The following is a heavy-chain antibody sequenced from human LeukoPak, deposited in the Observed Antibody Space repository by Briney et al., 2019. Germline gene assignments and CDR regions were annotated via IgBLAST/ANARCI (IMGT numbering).Heavy chain of an antibody. D-gene: IGHD3-3*01. J-gene: IGHJ6*02. CDR1: GGSISSYY. CDR2: IYTSGST. V-gene: IGHV4-4*07. CDR3: AREPLRTTFGVVPYYYYGMDV. Sequence: SETLSLTCTVSGGSISSYYWSWIRQPAGKGLEWIGRIYTSGSTNYNPSLKSRVTMSVDTSKNQFSLKLSSVTAADTAVDYCAREPLRTTFGVVPYYYYGMDVWGQGTTVTVSS.